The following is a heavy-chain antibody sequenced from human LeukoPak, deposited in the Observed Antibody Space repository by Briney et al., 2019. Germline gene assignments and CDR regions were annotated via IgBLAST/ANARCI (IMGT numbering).Heavy chain of an antibody. CDR1: GGSISSGGYS. CDR2: IYHSGST. CDR3: ARERAATLFDY. Sequence: SQTLSLTCAVSGGSISSGGYSWSWIRQPPGKGLEWIGYIYHSGSTHYNPSLKSRVTISVDRSKNQFSLKLSSVTAADTAVYYCARERAATLFDYWGQGTLVTVSS. D-gene: IGHD2-15*01. J-gene: IGHJ4*02. V-gene: IGHV4-30-2*01.